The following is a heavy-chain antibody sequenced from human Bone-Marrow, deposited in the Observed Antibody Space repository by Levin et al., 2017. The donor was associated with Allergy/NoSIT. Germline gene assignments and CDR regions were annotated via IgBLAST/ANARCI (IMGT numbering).Heavy chain of an antibody. CDR1: GYSFSTYW. CDR2: INPGDSET. Sequence: GESLKISCKGSGYSFSTYWIAWVRQKPGKGLEWMGIINPGDSETSYSPSFQGQVTMSVDKSSTTAYLHWTSLKASDTAIYYCARVDTTDFDYWGQGTLITVSS. CDR3: ARVDTTDFDY. D-gene: IGHD1-14*01. J-gene: IGHJ4*02. V-gene: IGHV5-51*01.